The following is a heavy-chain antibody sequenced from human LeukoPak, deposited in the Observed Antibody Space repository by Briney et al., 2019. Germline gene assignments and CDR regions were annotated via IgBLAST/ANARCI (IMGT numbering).Heavy chain of an antibody. V-gene: IGHV1-69*05. CDR2: IIPIFGTA. CDR1: GGTFSSYA. J-gene: IGHJ4*02. Sequence: SVKVSCKASGGTFSSYAISWVRQAPGQGLEWMGGIIPIFGTANYAQKFQGRVTITTDESTSTAYMELRSLESDDTAVYYCARVGAYCSGISCFDYWGQGTLVTVSS. D-gene: IGHD2-15*01. CDR3: ARVGAYCSGISCFDY.